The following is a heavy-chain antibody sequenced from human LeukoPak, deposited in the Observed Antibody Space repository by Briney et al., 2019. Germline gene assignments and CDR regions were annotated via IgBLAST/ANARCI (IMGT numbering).Heavy chain of an antibody. D-gene: IGHD3-22*01. CDR2: IRYDGSNK. CDR1: GFTFSRYG. J-gene: IGHJ4*02. CDR3: AKDRNYYHISGYYLDY. V-gene: IGHV3-30*02. Sequence: GGSLRLSCAASGFTFSRYGMHWVRQAPGKGLEWVAFIRYDGSNKYYADSVKGRFTISRDNSKNTLYLQMNSLRAEDTAVYYCAKDRNYYHISGYYLDYWGQGTLVTVSS.